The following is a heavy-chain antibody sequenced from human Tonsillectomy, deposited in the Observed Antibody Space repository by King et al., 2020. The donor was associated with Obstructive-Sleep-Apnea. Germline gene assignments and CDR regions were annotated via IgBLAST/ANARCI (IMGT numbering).Heavy chain of an antibody. V-gene: IGHV3-13*01. CDR2: IGTAGDT. J-gene: IGHJ6*02. Sequence: VQLVESGGGLVQPGGSLRLSCAASGFSFSTYDMYWVRQTSGKGLEWVSAIGTAGDTYYPGSVKGRFTISRENAKNSLYLQMNSLRAGDTAVYYCARNKRSRGDCSGGSCYHYYNGMDVWGQGTTVTVSS. CDR3: ARNKRSRGDCSGGSCYHYYNGMDV. D-gene: IGHD2-15*01. CDR1: GFSFSTYD.